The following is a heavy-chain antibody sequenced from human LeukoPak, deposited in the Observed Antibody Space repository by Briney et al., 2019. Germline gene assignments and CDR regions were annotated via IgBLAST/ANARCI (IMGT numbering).Heavy chain of an antibody. CDR3: ARDGIVVVPAAIDQRADAFDI. V-gene: IGHV3-21*01. CDR1: GFTFSDYW. CDR2: ISSSSSYI. J-gene: IGHJ3*02. D-gene: IGHD2-2*01. Sequence: GGSLRLSCAASGFTFSDYWMNWVRQAPGKGLEWVSSISSSSSYIYYADSVKGRFTISRDNAKNSLYLQMNSLRAEDTAVYYCARDGIVVVPAAIDQRADAFDIWGQGTMVTVSS.